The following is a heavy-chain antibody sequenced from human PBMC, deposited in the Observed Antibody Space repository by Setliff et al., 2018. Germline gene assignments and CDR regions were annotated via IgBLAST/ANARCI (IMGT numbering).Heavy chain of an antibody. J-gene: IGHJ4*02. D-gene: IGHD3-9*01. CDR3: AGTPARGTTWLSPFDY. Sequence: NPSETLSLTCTVSGGSITSGSFYWSWIRQPAGKKLEWIGRIHASGSPDYNPSFKSRVTISRDTSTNQFSLKPGSVTAADTALYSCAGTPARGTTWLSPFDYWGQGIQVTVSS. CDR1: GGSITSGSFY. V-gene: IGHV4-61*02. CDR2: IHASGSP.